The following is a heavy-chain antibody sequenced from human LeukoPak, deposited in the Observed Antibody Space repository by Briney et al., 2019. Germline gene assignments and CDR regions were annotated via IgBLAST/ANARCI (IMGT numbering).Heavy chain of an antibody. V-gene: IGHV3-7*01. Sequence: GGSLRLSCAASGLTFSSYEMNWVRQAREKGLEWVANINQDGSEKYYVDSMKGRFTISRDNAKNSLYLQMNSLRAEDTAVYYCARENSGSYLLDYWGQGTLVTVSS. CDR3: ARENSGSYLLDY. CDR2: INQDGSEK. D-gene: IGHD3-10*01. CDR1: GLTFSSYE. J-gene: IGHJ4*02.